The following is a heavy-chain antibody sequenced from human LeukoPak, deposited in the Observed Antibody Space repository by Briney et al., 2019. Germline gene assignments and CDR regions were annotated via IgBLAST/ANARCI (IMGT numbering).Heavy chain of an antibody. CDR3: ATMVRGLKGGY. CDR2: IYYSGST. CDR1: GGSISSSSYY. Sequence: SETLSLTCTVPGGSISSSSYYWGWIRQPPGKGLEWIGSIYYSGSTYYNPSLKSRVTISVDTSKNQFSLKLSSVTAADTAVYYCATMVRGLKGGYWGQGTLVTVSS. V-gene: IGHV4-39*01. D-gene: IGHD3-10*01. J-gene: IGHJ4*02.